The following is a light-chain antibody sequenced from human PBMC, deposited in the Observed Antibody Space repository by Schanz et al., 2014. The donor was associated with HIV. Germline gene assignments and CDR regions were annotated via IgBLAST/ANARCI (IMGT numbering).Light chain of an antibody. CDR3: LQHNAYPLT. CDR1: QGIGND. V-gene: IGKV1-17*01. Sequence: DIQMTQSPSSLSASVGDRVTITCRASQGIGNDLGWYQQRPGKAPKRLIYAASTLQSGVPSRFVGGGSGTEFPLTISGLQPEDFATYYCLQHNAYPLTFGQGTRLDI. J-gene: IGKJ5*01. CDR2: AAS.